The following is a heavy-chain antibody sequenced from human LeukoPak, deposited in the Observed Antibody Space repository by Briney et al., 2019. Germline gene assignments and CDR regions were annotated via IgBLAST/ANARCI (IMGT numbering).Heavy chain of an antibody. CDR3: AKDRGSSGWYNDY. J-gene: IGHJ4*02. D-gene: IGHD6-19*01. CDR2: ISYDGSNK. CDR1: GFTFSSYA. V-gene: IGHV3-30*04. Sequence: PGGSLRLSCAASGFTFSSYAMHWVRQAPGKGLEWVAVISYDGSNKYYADSVKGRFTISRDNSKNTLYLQMNSLRAEDTAVYYCAKDRGSSGWYNDYWGQGTLVTVSS.